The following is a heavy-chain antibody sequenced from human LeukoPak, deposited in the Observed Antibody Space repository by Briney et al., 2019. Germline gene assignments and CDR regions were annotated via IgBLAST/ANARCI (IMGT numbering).Heavy chain of an antibody. J-gene: IGHJ5*02. D-gene: IGHD3-3*01. CDR3: AKSATIFGVVTHPTFDP. CDR2: ISGSGGST. Sequence: GGSLRLSCAASGFTFSSYAMSWVRQAPGKGLEWVSAISGSGGSTYYADSVKGRFTISRDNSKNTLYLQMNSLRAEDTAVYYCAKSATIFGVVTHPTFDPWGQGTLVTVSS. CDR1: GFTFSSYA. V-gene: IGHV3-23*01.